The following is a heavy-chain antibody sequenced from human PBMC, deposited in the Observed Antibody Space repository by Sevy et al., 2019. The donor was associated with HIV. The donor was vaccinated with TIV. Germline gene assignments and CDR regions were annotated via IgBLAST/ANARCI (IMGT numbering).Heavy chain of an antibody. CDR2: IKQDGSEK. CDR1: GFTFSSYW. CDR3: AAGGYCSSTSCPLNYYYYGMDV. V-gene: IGHV3-7*03. D-gene: IGHD2-2*01. Sequence: GGSLRLSCAASGFTFSSYWMSWVRQAPGKGLEWVANIKQDGSEKYYVDSVKGRFTISRDNAKNSLYLQMISLRAEDTAVYYCAAGGYCSSTSCPLNYYYYGMDVWGQGTTVTVSS. J-gene: IGHJ6*02.